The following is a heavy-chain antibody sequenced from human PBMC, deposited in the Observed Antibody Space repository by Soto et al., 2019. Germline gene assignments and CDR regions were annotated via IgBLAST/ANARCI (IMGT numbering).Heavy chain of an antibody. Sequence: GASVKVSCKASGYIFTSYYMHWVRQAPGQGLEWMGIINPSSGTTGYAQMFQDRVTMTSDTSTNTLYMELNSLRSEDTALYYCARGLGEGYTNRPVDYWG. D-gene: IGHD3-3*01. CDR1: GYIFTSYY. V-gene: IGHV1-46*01. CDR2: INPSSGTT. CDR3: ARGLGEGYTNRPVDY. J-gene: IGHJ4*01.